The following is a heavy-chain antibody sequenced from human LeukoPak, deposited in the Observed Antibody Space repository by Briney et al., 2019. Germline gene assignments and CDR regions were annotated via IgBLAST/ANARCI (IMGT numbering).Heavy chain of an antibody. D-gene: IGHD3-9*01. J-gene: IGHJ4*02. CDR2: ISYDGSNK. CDR1: GFTFSSYA. Sequence: PGRSLRLSCAASGFTFSSYAMHWVRQAPGKGLEWVAVISYDGSNKYYADSVKGRFTISRDNSKNTLYLQMNSLRAEDTAVYYCARDLGDDYDILTGYYDYWGQGTLVTVSS. V-gene: IGHV3-30-3*01. CDR3: ARDLGDDYDILTGYYDY.